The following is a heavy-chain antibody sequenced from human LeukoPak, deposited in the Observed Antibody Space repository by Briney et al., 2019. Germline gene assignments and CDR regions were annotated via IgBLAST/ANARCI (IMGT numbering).Heavy chain of an antibody. J-gene: IGHJ3*02. V-gene: IGHV4-4*07. D-gene: IGHD1-1*01. CDR3: ARDRYNWNDRRAFDI. Sequence: PSETLSLACTVSGGSISSYYWSWIRQPAGKGLEWFGRIYTSGSTNYNPSLKSRVTMSVDTSKNQFSLKLSSVTAADTAVYYCARDRYNWNDRRAFDIWGQGTMVTVSS. CDR2: IYTSGST. CDR1: GGSISSYY.